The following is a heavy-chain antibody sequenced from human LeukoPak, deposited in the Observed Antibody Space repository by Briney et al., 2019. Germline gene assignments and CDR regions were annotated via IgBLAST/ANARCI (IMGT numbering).Heavy chain of an antibody. D-gene: IGHD1-26*01. V-gene: IGHV1-69*13. CDR3: ARDQGGGQNYNWFDP. CDR2: IIPIFGTA. CDR1: GGTFSSYA. Sequence: ASVKVSCKASGGTFSSYAISWVRQAPGQGLEWMGGIIPIFGTANYAQKFQGRVTITADESTSTAYMELSSLRSEDTAVYYCARDQGGGQNYNWFDPWGQGTLVTVSS. J-gene: IGHJ5*02.